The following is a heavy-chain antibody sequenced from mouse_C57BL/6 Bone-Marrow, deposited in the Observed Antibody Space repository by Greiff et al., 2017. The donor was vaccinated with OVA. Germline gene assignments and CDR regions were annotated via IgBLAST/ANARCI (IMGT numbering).Heavy chain of an antibody. Sequence: VQLQQSGPELVKPGASVKISCKASGYAFSSSWMNWVKQRPGKGLEWIGRIYPGDGDTNYNGKFKGKATLTADKASSTAYMQLSSLTSEDSAVYVCAREVTTVAYFDYWGQGTTLTVSS. J-gene: IGHJ2*01. CDR2: IYPGDGDT. CDR1: GYAFSSSW. D-gene: IGHD1-1*01. V-gene: IGHV1-82*01. CDR3: AREVTTVAYFDY.